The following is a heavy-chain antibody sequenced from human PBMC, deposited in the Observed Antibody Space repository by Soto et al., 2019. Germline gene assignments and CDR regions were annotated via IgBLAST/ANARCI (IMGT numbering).Heavy chain of an antibody. Sequence: GGSLRLSCAASGFTFSSYAMSWVRQAPGKGLEWVSAISGSGGSTYYTDSVKGRFTISRDNSKNTLYLQMNSLRAEDTAVYYCASVGYCSGGSCYSDYWGQGTLVTVSS. V-gene: IGHV3-23*01. CDR1: GFTFSSYA. D-gene: IGHD2-15*01. J-gene: IGHJ4*02. CDR3: ASVGYCSGGSCYSDY. CDR2: ISGSGGST.